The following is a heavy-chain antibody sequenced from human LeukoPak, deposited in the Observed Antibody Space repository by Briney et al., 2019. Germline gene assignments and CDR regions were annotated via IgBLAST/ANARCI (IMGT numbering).Heavy chain of an antibody. J-gene: IGHJ4*02. Sequence: SETLSLTCTVSGGSISSYYWSWIRQPPGKGLEWIGYVCYGGSTNYNPSLKSRVSMSVDTSKNQFSLTLTSVTVADTAFYYCARGGIRGYSAFDNLDFWGLGTHVTVSS. CDR3: ARGGIRGYSAFDNLDF. D-gene: IGHD5-12*01. V-gene: IGHV4-59*01. CDR2: VCYGGST. CDR1: GGSISSYY.